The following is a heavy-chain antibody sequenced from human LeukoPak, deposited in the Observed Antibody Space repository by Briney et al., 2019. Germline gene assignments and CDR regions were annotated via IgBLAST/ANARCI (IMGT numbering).Heavy chain of an antibody. D-gene: IGHD3-10*01. CDR1: GFTFSSYA. J-gene: IGHJ4*02. CDR3: AKDGSRDTKMVRGVDY. CDR2: ISGSGGST. Sequence: GGSLRLSCAASGFTFSSYAMSWVRHAPGKGLEWVSAISGSGGSTYYADSVKGRFTISRDNSKNTLYLQMNSLRAEDTAVYYCAKDGSRDTKMVRGVDYWGQGTLVTVSS. V-gene: IGHV3-23*01.